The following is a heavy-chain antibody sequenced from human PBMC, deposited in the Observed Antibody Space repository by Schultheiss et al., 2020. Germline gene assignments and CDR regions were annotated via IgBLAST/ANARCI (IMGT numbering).Heavy chain of an antibody. CDR3: ANPHPHYSAIDYYGMDV. CDR1: GFTFSTYG. V-gene: IGHV3-23*01. CDR2: ISGSGGST. D-gene: IGHD4-11*01. Sequence: GGSLRLSCAASGFTFSTYGMHWVRQAPGKGLEWVSAISGSGGSTYYADSVKGRFTISRDNSKNTLYLQMNSLRAEDTAVYYCANPHPHYSAIDYYGMDVWGQGTTVTVSS. J-gene: IGHJ6*02.